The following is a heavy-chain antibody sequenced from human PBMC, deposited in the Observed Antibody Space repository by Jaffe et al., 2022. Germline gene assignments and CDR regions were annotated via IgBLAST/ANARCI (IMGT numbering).Heavy chain of an antibody. CDR1: GFTFDDYA. CDR2: ISWDGGST. CDR3: AKGLDYYYYMDV. V-gene: IGHV3-43D*04. Sequence: EVQLVESGGVVVQPGGSLRLSCAASGFTFDDYAMHWVRQAPGKGLEWVSLISWDGGSTYYADSVKGRFTISRDNSKNSLYLQMNSLRAEDTALYYCAKGLDYYYYMDVWGKGTTVTVSS. J-gene: IGHJ6*03.